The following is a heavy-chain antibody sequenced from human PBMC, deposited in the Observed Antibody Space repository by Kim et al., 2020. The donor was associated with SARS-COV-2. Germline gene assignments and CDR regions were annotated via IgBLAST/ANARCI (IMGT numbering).Heavy chain of an antibody. CDR2: IWYDGSNK. CDR1: GFTFSSYG. V-gene: IGHV3-33*06. D-gene: IGHD3-16*01. J-gene: IGHJ4*02. CDR3: AKSRWQHRLYYFDY. Sequence: GGSLRLSCAASGFTFSSYGMHWVRQAPGKGLEWVAVIWYDGSNKYYADSVKGRFTISRDNSKNTLYLQMNSLRAEDTAVYYCAKSRWQHRLYYFDYWGQGTLVTVSS.